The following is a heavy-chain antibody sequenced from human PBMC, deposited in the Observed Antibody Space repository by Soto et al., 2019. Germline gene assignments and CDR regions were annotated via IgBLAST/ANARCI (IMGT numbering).Heavy chain of an antibody. Sequence: SETLSLTCTVSGGSISSSSYYWGWIRQPPGKGLEWIGSIYYSGSTYYNPSLKSRVTISVDTSKNQFSLKLSSVTAADTAVYYCVCLQPVHHYYGMDVWAQVTTATVS. CDR2: IYYSGST. CDR1: GGSISSSSYY. D-gene: IGHD6-13*01. V-gene: IGHV4-39*01. CDR3: VCLQPVHHYYGMDV. J-gene: IGHJ6*02.